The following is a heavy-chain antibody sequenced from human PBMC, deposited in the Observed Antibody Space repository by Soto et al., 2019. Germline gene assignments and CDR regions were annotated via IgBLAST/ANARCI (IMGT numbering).Heavy chain of an antibody. Sequence: VQLAESGGGVVQPGRSLRLSWVASGFSFSSYGMSWVRQAPGKGLEWVAVISNDGNYEFYANSVKGRFTISRDNSKSTLRLQMNSLKLEDTALYFCVRVRGASCLDPTCSMFASWGQGNLVTVS. CDR2: ISNDGNYE. CDR1: GFSFSSYG. D-gene: IGHD2-2*01. V-gene: IGHV3-30*03. CDR3: VRVRGASCLDPTCSMFAS. J-gene: IGHJ4*02.